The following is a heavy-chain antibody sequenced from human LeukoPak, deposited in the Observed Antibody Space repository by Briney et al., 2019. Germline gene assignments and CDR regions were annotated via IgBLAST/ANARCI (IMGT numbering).Heavy chain of an antibody. Sequence: PSETLSLTCTVSGGSISSGGYYWSWIRQPPGKGLEWIGEINHSGSTNYNPSLKSRVTISVDTSKNQFSLKLSSVTAADTAVYYCARGGAVAGTSFVRYWGQGTLVTVSS. CDR2: INHSGST. CDR1: GGSISSGGYY. CDR3: ARGGAVAGTSFVRY. V-gene: IGHV4-39*07. D-gene: IGHD6-19*01. J-gene: IGHJ4*02.